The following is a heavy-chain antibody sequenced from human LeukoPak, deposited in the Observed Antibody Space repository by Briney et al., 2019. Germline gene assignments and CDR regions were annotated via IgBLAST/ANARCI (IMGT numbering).Heavy chain of an antibody. Sequence: SETLSLTCTVSGGSISSSSYYWGWIRPPPGKGLEWIGSIYYSGSTYYNPSLKSRVTISVDTSKNQFSLKLSSVTAADTAVYYCAMDSSGYYLWSYWGQGTLVTVSS. CDR3: AMDSSGYYLWSY. V-gene: IGHV4-39*07. J-gene: IGHJ4*02. CDR1: GGSISSSSYY. CDR2: IYYSGST. D-gene: IGHD3-22*01.